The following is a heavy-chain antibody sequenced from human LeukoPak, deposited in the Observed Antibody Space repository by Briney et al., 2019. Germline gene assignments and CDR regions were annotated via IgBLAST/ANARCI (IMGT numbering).Heavy chain of an antibody. CDR1: GGSISSYY. CDR2: IYYSGST. Sequence: PSETLSLTCTVSGGSISSYYWSWIRQPPGKGPEWIGYIYYSGSTNYNPSLKSRVTISVDTSKNQFSLKLSSVTAADTAVYYCAREVMITPYDAFDIWGQGTMVTVSS. CDR3: AREVMITPYDAFDI. V-gene: IGHV4-59*01. D-gene: IGHD3-16*01. J-gene: IGHJ3*02.